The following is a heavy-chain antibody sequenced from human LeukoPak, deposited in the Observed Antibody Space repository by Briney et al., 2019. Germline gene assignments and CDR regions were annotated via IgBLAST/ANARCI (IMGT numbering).Heavy chain of an antibody. CDR3: ARSGSPFDY. V-gene: IGHV3-21*01. CDR2: ISSSSSYI. J-gene: IGHJ4*02. Sequence: GGSLRLSCAVSGLTFSSSWMNWVRQAPGKGLEWVSSISSSSSYIYYADSVKGRFTISRDSAKNSLYLQMNSLRAEDTAVYYCARSGSPFDYWGQGTLVTVSS. CDR1: GLTFSSSW. D-gene: IGHD1-26*01.